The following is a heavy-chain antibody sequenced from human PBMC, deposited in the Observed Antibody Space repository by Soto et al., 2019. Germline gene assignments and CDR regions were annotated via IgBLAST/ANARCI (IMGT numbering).Heavy chain of an antibody. CDR2: ISSSGSTI. D-gene: IGHD1-26*01. Sequence: AGGSLRLSCAASGFTFSSYEMNWVRQAPGKGLEWVSYISSSGSTIYYADSVKGRFTISRDNAKNSLYLQMNSLRAEDTAVYYCAIIVGATPGYWGQGTLVTVSS. V-gene: IGHV3-48*03. CDR1: GFTFSSYE. CDR3: AIIVGATPGY. J-gene: IGHJ4*02.